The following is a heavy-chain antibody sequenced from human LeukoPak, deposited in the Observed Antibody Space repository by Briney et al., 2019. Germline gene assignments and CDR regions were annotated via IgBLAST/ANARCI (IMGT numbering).Heavy chain of an antibody. Sequence: SETLSLTCALYGGSFSGYYWSWIRQPPGKGLEWIGEINHSGSTNYNPSLKSRVTISVDTSKNQFSLKLSSVTAADTAVYYCAREVTNWNSYGGYYFDYWGQGTLVTVSS. CDR3: AREVTNWNSYGGYYFDY. V-gene: IGHV4-34*01. J-gene: IGHJ4*02. CDR2: INHSGST. D-gene: IGHD1-1*01. CDR1: GGSFSGYY.